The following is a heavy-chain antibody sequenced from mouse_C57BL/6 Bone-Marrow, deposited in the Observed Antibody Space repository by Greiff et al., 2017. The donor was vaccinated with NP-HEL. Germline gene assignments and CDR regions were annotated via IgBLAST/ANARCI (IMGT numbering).Heavy chain of an antibody. D-gene: IGHD1-1*01. Sequence: EVKLMESGEGLVKPGGSLKLSCAASGFTFSSYAMSWVRQTPEKRLEWVAYISSGGDYIYYADTVKGRFTISRDNARNTLYLQMSSLKSEDTAMYYCTRDLTTVEFYFDYWGQGTTLTVSS. CDR3: TRDLTTVEFYFDY. CDR2: ISSGGDYI. V-gene: IGHV5-9-1*02. CDR1: GFTFSSYA. J-gene: IGHJ2*01.